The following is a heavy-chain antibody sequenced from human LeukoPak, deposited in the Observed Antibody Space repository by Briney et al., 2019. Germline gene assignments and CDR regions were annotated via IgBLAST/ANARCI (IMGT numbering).Heavy chain of an antibody. J-gene: IGHJ5*02. CDR3: ARSNTMVRGVYWFDP. V-gene: IGHV1-18*01. CDR1: GYTFTSYG. D-gene: IGHD3-10*01. Sequence: ASVKVSCKASGYTFTSYGISWVRQAPGQGLEWMGWISAYNGNTGYAQKLQGRVTMTTDTSTSTAYMELRSLRSDDTAVYYCARSNTMVRGVYWFDPWGQGTLVTVSS. CDR2: ISAYNGNT.